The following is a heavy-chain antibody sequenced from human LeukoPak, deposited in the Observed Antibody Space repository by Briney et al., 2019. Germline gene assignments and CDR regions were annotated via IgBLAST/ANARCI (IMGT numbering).Heavy chain of an antibody. J-gene: IGHJ4*02. D-gene: IGHD2-21*02. Sequence: GRSLRLSCAASGFTFDDYAMHWVRQAPGKGLEWVSGISWNSGSIGYADSVKGRFTISRDNAKNSLYLQMNSLRAEDTAVYYCAKDVGGRWPLYYFDYWGQGTLVTVSS. V-gene: IGHV3-9*01. CDR3: AKDVGGRWPLYYFDY. CDR2: ISWNSGSI. CDR1: GFTFDDYA.